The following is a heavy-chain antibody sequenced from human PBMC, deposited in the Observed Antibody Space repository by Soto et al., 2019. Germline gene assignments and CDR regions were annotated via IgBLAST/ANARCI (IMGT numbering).Heavy chain of an antibody. Sequence: SENLSLTCTVAGGYLSRCDYYWGWVRQPPGKGLEWIGYIYYSGSTYYNPSLKSRVTISVDTSKNQFSLKLSSVTAADTAVYYCARVIQSITGTLTIWFGPWGQGTLVTVSS. D-gene: IGHD1-20*01. J-gene: IGHJ5*02. CDR1: GGYLSRCDYY. V-gene: IGHV4-30-4*01. CDR3: ARVIQSITGTLTIWFGP. CDR2: IYYSGST.